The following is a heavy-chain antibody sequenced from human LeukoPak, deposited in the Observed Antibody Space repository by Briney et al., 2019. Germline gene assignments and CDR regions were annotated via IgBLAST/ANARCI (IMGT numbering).Heavy chain of an antibody. J-gene: IGHJ6*03. V-gene: IGHV4-39*01. CDR2: IYYSGST. CDR3: ATLRYFDWSYYYYYMDV. D-gene: IGHD3-9*01. CDR1: GDSISTSSYY. Sequence: SGTLSLTCSVSGDSISTSSYYWGWIRQPPGKGLEWIGTIYYSGSTYYNPSLTSRVTISVDTSKNQFSLKLSSVTAADTAVYYCATLRYFDWSYYYYYMDVWGKGTTVTISS.